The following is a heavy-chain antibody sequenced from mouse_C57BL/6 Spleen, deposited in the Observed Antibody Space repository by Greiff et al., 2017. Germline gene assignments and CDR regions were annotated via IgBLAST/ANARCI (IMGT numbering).Heavy chain of an antibody. Sequence: QVQLQQPGAELVRPGSSVKLSCKASGYTFTSYWMHWVKQRPIQGLEWIGNIAPSASETHYNQKFKDQATLTVDKSSSPAYMQLSSLPSEDSAVYYCAREDSSGYDAMDYWGQGTSVTVSS. CDR1: GYTFTSYW. J-gene: IGHJ4*01. V-gene: IGHV1-52*01. CDR3: AREDSSGYDAMDY. CDR2: IAPSASET. D-gene: IGHD3-2*02.